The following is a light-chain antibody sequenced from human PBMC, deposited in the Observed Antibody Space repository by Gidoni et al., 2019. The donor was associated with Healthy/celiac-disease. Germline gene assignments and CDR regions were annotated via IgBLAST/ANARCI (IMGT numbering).Light chain of an antibody. Sequence: IVLTPSPGTLSLSPGERATLSCRASQSVSSSYLAWYQQKPGQAPRLLIYGASSRATGIPDRFSGSGSGTDFTLTISRLEPEDFAVYYCQQYGSSPPWTFXQXTKVEIK. J-gene: IGKJ1*01. CDR2: GAS. CDR1: QSVSSSY. V-gene: IGKV3-20*01. CDR3: QQYGSSPPWT.